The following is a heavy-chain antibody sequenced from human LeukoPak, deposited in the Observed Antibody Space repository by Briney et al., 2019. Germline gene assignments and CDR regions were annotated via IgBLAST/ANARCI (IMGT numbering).Heavy chain of an antibody. Sequence: SETLSLTCTVSGGSISSYYWSWIRQPPGKGLEWIGYIYYDGTTNYNPSLKSRITISIDTSKNQFSLKLSSVTAADTAVYYCARHMDSDGWFYFDYWGQGTLVTVSS. CDR2: IYYDGTT. J-gene: IGHJ4*02. D-gene: IGHD5-24*01. CDR1: GGSISSYY. V-gene: IGHV4-59*08. CDR3: ARHMDSDGWFYFDY.